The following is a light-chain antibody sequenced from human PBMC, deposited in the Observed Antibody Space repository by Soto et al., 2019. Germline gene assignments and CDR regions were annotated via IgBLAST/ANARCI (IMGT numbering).Light chain of an antibody. CDR2: GAS. CDR3: QQYGSSPLFT. J-gene: IGKJ3*01. Sequence: EIMLTQSPGTLSLSPGERATLSCRPSQSVSSSYLAWYQQKPGQAPRLLIYGASNRATGIPDRFSGSGSGTHFPLTISRLEPGDFAVYYCQQYGSSPLFTFGPGTKVDIK. CDR1: QSVSSSY. V-gene: IGKV3-20*01.